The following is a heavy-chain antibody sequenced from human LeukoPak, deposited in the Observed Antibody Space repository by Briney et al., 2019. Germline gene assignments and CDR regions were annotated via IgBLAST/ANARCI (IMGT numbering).Heavy chain of an antibody. CDR2: IIPIFGTA. V-gene: IGHV1-69*05. D-gene: IGHD3-22*01. J-gene: IGHJ4*02. Sequence: SVNVSCKASGGSFSSYAISWVRQATGQGLERMGGIIPIFGTANYAQKFQGRVTITTDESTSTAYMELSSLRSEDTAVYYCATEVRDDSSLDYWGQGTLVTVSS. CDR1: GGSFSSYA. CDR3: ATEVRDDSSLDY.